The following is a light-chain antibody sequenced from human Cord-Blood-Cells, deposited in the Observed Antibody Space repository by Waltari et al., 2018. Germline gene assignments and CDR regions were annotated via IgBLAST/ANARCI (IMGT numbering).Light chain of an antibody. V-gene: IGLV2-14*01. CDR1: SSEVGGYNY. CDR2: DVS. Sequence: QSALTQPASVSGSPGQSITISCPGTSSEVGGYNYVSWYQQHPGKAPKLRIYDVSNRPSGVSNRFSGSKSGNTASLTISGLQAEDEADYYCSSYTSSSIVVFGGGTKLTVL. J-gene: IGLJ2*01. CDR3: SSYTSSSIVV.